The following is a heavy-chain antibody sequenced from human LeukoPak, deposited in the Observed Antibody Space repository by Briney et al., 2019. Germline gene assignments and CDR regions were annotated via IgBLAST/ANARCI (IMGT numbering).Heavy chain of an antibody. Sequence: AETLSLTCAVSGYSFNSGYYWGLSRQPPGKGLEWIGSIYHSGSTYYNPSLKGRVTISVDTSKNQLSLQLRTVTAADTAVYYCARDLNYYDSSGFWDYWGQGTMVTVSS. D-gene: IGHD3-22*01. J-gene: IGHJ4*02. CDR1: GYSFNSGYY. CDR3: ARDLNYYDSSGFWDY. CDR2: IYHSGST. V-gene: IGHV4-38-2*02.